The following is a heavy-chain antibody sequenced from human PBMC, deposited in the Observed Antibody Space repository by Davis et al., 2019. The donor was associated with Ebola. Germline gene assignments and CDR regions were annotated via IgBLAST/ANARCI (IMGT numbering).Heavy chain of an antibody. CDR2: ISSSSSYI. CDR3: ARGEGSDYFVVAGGGDDAFDI. V-gene: IGHV3-21*01. D-gene: IGHD2/OR15-2a*01. Sequence: GGSLRLSCAASGFTFSRYWMHWVRQAPGKGLEWFSSISSSSSYIYYADSVKGRFTISRDNAKNSLYLQMNSLRAEDTAVYYCARGEGSDYFVVAGGGDDAFDIWGQGTMVTVSS. J-gene: IGHJ3*02. CDR1: GFTFSRYW.